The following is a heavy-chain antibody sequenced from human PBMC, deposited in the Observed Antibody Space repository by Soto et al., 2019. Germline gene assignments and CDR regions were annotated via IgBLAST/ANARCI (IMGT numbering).Heavy chain of an antibody. D-gene: IGHD2-15*01. CDR1: GDSVSSNSAA. Sequence: SQTLSLTCAISGDSVSSNSAAWNWIRQSPSRGLEWLGRTYYRSKWYNDYAVSVKSRITINPDTSKSQFSLQLNSVTPEDTAVYYCARSGYCSGGSCYNWFDPWGQGTLVTVSS. J-gene: IGHJ5*02. CDR2: TYYRSKWYN. V-gene: IGHV6-1*01. CDR3: ARSGYCSGGSCYNWFDP.